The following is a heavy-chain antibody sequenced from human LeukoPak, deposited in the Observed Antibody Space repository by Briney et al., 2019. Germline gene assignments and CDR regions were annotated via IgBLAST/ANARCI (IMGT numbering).Heavy chain of an antibody. V-gene: IGHV3-7*01. Sequence: GGSLTLSCEGSGFTFSNYWMGWVRQAPGKALQWVANIKTDGSEKYYVDSVKGRFTISRDNAKNSLYLQMNSLRAEDTAVYYCATYSSLNRREFQYWGQGTLLTVSS. CDR2: IKTDGSEK. CDR1: GFTFSNYW. D-gene: IGHD3-22*01. J-gene: IGHJ1*01. CDR3: ATYSSLNRREFQY.